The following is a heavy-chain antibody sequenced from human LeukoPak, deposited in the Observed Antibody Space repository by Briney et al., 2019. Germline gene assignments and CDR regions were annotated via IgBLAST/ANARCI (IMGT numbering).Heavy chain of an antibody. Sequence: GASVKASCKASGYTFTSYGISWVRQAPGQGLEWMGWISAYNGNTNYAQKLQGRVTMTTDTSTSTAYMELRSLRSDDTAVYYCARVADFWSGYYGSYAFDIWGQGTMVTVSS. D-gene: IGHD3-3*01. CDR2: ISAYNGNT. V-gene: IGHV1-18*01. CDR3: ARVADFWSGYYGSYAFDI. J-gene: IGHJ3*02. CDR1: GYTFTSYG.